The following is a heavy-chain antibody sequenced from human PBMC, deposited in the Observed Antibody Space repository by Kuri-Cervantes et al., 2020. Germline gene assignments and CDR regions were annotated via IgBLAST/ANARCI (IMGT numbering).Heavy chain of an antibody. Sequence: ASVKVSCKTSGYTFTDHYVHWVRLAPGQGLEWMGRIYPKSGGVDYVQKLQGRVTMTWDTSITTAYMELSGLRSDDTAVYYCARWGYYDSRGHYYFDYWGQGTLVTVSS. D-gene: IGHD3-22*01. V-gene: IGHV1-2*02. CDR1: GYTFTDHY. CDR2: IYPKSGGV. CDR3: ARWGYYDSRGHYYFDY. J-gene: IGHJ4*02.